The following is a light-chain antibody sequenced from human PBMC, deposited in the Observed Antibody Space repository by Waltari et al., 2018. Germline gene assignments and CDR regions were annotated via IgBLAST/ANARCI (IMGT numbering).Light chain of an antibody. Sequence: QSVLIPPPSASGTPGPRITISCSGSSSNIGSNYVYWYQQVPGTAPRLLIYMTDQRPSGVPDRFSASKSGTSASLAINGLRSEDEADYYCATWDDSLSVVLFGGGTTLTVL. V-gene: IGLV1-47*01. CDR2: MTD. J-gene: IGLJ3*02. CDR3: ATWDDSLSVVL. CDR1: SSNIGSNY.